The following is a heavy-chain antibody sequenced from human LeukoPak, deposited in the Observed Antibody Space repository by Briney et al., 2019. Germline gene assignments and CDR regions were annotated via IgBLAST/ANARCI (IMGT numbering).Heavy chain of an antibody. V-gene: IGHV3-7*02. CDR1: GFTFSSTW. D-gene: IGHD3-16*01. CDR3: AKNGGPHGMDV. Sequence: GGSLRLSCAASGFTFSSTWMSWVRQAPGKGLEWVANIKHDGSETNYVDSVKGRFTISRDNAKNSLHLQMNSLRVEDTAVYYRAKNGGPHGMDVWGQGTTVTVSS. J-gene: IGHJ6*02. CDR2: IKHDGSET.